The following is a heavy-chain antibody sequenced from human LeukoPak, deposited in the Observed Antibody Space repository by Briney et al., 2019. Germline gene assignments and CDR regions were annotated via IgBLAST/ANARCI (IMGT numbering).Heavy chain of an antibody. V-gene: IGHV1-8*01. J-gene: IGHJ4*02. CDR1: GYTFTSYD. D-gene: IGHD6-13*01. Sequence: ASLKDSCKASGYTFTSYDINWVRQTTGQGLEWMGWMNPNSGNTGYAQKFQGRVTMTRNTSISTAYMELSSLRSEDTAVYYCARGLRREQQLLRAFDYWGQGTPVTVSS. CDR2: MNPNSGNT. CDR3: ARGLRREQQLLRAFDY.